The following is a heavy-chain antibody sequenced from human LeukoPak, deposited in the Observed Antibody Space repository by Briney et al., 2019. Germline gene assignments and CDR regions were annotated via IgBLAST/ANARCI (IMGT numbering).Heavy chain of an antibody. CDR3: ARGRAVGRDGYNF. V-gene: IGHV4-4*09. CDR1: GGSISSYY. J-gene: IGHJ4*02. Sequence: SETLSLTCTVSGGSISSYYWSWIRQPPGKGLEWIGYIYTGGSTNYNPSLKSRVTISVDTSKNQFSLKLSSVTAADTAVYYCARGRAVGRDGYNFWGQGTLVTVSS. CDR2: IYTGGST. D-gene: IGHD5-24*01.